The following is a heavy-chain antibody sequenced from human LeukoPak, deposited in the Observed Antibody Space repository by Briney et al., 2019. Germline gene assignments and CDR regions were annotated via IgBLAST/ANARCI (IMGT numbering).Heavy chain of an antibody. CDR3: AKDAAGPEY. J-gene: IGHJ4*02. Sequence: LPGGSLRLSCAASGFTFSSSAMTWVRQPPGKGLEWVSSISGSGGSTYYADSVKGRFTISRDNSKNTLYLQMNSLRAEDTAIYYCAKDAAGPEYWGQGTLVTVSS. V-gene: IGHV3-23*01. CDR2: ISGSGGST. CDR1: GFTFSSSA. D-gene: IGHD6-13*01.